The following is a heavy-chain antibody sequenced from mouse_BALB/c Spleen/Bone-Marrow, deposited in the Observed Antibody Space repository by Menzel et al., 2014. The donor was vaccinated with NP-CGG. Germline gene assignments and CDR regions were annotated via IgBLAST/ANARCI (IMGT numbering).Heavy chain of an antibody. V-gene: IGHV1-54*03. J-gene: IGHJ3*01. CDR2: INPGSGGT. CDR1: GYAFTNYL. CDR3: ARSRTGFAY. Sequence: VKLMESGAELVRPGTSVKVSCKASGYAFTNYLIEWVKQRPGQGLEWIGVINPGSGGTNYNEKFKGKATLTADKSSSTACMQLSRLTSDDSAVYFCARSRTGFAYWGQGTLVTVSA.